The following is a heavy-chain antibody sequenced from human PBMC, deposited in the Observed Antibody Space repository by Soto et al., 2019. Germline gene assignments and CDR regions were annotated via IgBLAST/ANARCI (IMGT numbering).Heavy chain of an antibody. V-gene: IGHV4-30-2*01. J-gene: IGHJ5*02. Sequence: PSQTLSLTCAVSGGSISSGGYSWSWIRQPPGKGLEWIGYIYHSGSTYYNPSLKSRVTISVDRSKNQFSLKLSSVTAADTAVYYCARSTMVRGVQPWGQGTLVTGSS. CDR2: IYHSGST. D-gene: IGHD3-10*01. CDR1: GGSISSGGYS. CDR3: ARSTMVRGVQP.